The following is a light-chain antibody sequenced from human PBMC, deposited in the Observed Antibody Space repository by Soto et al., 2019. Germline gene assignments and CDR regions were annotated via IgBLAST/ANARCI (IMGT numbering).Light chain of an antibody. J-gene: IGKJ4*01. V-gene: IGKV1-33*01. CDR1: QDISNY. Sequence: DIQMNQSPSSLSASVGDRVTITCPASQDISNYLNWYQQKPGKAPKLLIYDTSNLETGVPSRFSGSGSGTDFTFNISSLQPDDIATYYCQQYDNLPLTFGGGTKVEIK. CDR3: QQYDNLPLT. CDR2: DTS.